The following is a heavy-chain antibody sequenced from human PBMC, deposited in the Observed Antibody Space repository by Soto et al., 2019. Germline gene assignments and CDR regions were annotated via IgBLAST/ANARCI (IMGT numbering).Heavy chain of an antibody. Sequence: SETLSLTCTVSGGSISSYYWSWIRQPPGKGLEWIGYIYYSGSTNYNPSLKSRVTISVDTSKNQFSLKLSSVTAADTAVYYCARSQGWRSSSRYYFDYWGQGTLVTVSS. J-gene: IGHJ4*02. CDR3: ARSQGWRSSSRYYFDY. CDR1: GGSISSYY. CDR2: IYYSGST. V-gene: IGHV4-59*01. D-gene: IGHD6-13*01.